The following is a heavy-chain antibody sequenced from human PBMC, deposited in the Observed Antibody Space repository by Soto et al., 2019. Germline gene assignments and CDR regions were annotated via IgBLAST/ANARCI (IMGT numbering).Heavy chain of an antibody. V-gene: IGHV3-23*01. Sequence: GGSLRLSCEVSGITFSSYAMSWVRQAPGGGLEWVSGVSASGGITDYADSVRGRFTISRDISKSTVFLQMDNLRAEDTAMYYCEKDPRQVVDTIIPTSWGQGTMVTV. J-gene: IGHJ3*01. CDR2: VSASGGIT. CDR1: GITFSSYA. D-gene: IGHD3-22*01. CDR3: EKDPRQVVDTIIPTS.